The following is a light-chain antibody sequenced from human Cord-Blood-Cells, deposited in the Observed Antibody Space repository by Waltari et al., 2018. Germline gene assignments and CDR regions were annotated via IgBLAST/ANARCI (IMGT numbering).Light chain of an antibody. J-gene: IGLJ1*01. V-gene: IGLV2-23*02. Sequence: QSALTQPASVSGSPGXXITXXXTGTSSDVGSYNIVSWYQQHPGKAPKLSIYEVTKRPSGVSNRFSGSKSGNTASLTISGLQAEDETDYYCCSYAGSSTFVFGTGTKVTVL. CDR2: EVT. CDR1: SSDVGSYNI. CDR3: CSYAGSSTFV.